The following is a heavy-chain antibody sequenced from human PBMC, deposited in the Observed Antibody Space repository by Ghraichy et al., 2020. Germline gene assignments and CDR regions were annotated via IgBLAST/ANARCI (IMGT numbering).Heavy chain of an antibody. V-gene: IGHV4-39*07. CDR2: IYYSGST. CDR1: GGSISSSSYY. D-gene: IGHD4-17*01. J-gene: IGHJ6*03. Sequence: SETLSLTCTVSGGSISSSSYYWGWIRQPPGKGLEWIGSIYYSGSTYYNPSLKSRVTISVDTSKNQFSLKLSSVTAADTAVYYCARDIGHGDPLNIYYNYFSMDVWGTGTTVTVPS. CDR3: ARDIGHGDPLNIYYNYFSMDV.